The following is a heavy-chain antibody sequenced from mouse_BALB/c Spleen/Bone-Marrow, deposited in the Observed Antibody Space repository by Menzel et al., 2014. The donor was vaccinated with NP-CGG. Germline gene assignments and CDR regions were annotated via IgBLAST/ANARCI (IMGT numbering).Heavy chain of an antibody. D-gene: IGHD2-4*01. CDR2: IDPFNGVT. CDR1: GYSFTSYY. Sequence: EVQLVESGPELMKPGASVKISCKASGYSFTSYYIHWVKQNHGKSLEWIGYIDPFNGVTIYNQKFKGKATLTADKSSSTAYMHLNSLTSEDAAVYYCARRVITTGPGFAYWGQGTLVTVSA. J-gene: IGHJ3*01. CDR3: ARRVITTGPGFAY. V-gene: IGHV1-28*01.